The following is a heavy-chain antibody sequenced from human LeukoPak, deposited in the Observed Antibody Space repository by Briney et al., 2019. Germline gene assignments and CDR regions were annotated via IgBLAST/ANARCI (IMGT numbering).Heavy chain of an antibody. D-gene: IGHD5-18*01. CDR3: AIGYSYGFNY. J-gene: IGHJ4*02. Sequence: SETLSPTCAAYGGSFSGYYWSWIRQPPGKGLEWIGRIYTSGSTNYNPSLKSRVTMSVDTSKNQFSLKLSSVTAADTAVYYCAIGYSYGFNYWGQGTLVTVSS. CDR2: IYTSGST. CDR1: GGSFSGYY. V-gene: IGHV4-59*10.